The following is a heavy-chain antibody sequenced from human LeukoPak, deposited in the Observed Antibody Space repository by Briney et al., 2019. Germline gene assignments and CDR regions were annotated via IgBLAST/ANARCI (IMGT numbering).Heavy chain of an antibody. V-gene: IGHV3-21*01. CDR1: GFTFSSYS. CDR3: ARDLSYYYDRDAYYFDY. J-gene: IGHJ4*02. CDR2: ISNNSSYI. D-gene: IGHD3-22*01. Sequence: GGSLRLSCAASGFTFSSYSMNWVRQAPGKGLEWVSSISNNSSYIYYADSVKGLFTISRDNAKNSLYLQMNSLRAEDTAVYYCARDLSYYYDRDAYYFDYWGQGALVTVSS.